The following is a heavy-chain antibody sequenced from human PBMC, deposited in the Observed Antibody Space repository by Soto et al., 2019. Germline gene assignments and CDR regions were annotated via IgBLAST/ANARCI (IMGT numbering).Heavy chain of an antibody. Sequence: SVKVSCKASGGTFSSYAISWVRQAPGQGLEWMGGIIPIFGTANYAQKFQGRVAITADESTSTAYMELSSLRPEDTAVYYCATSPDGSWPYYFDYWGQGTLVTVSS. CDR2: IIPIFGTA. D-gene: IGHD1-26*01. CDR3: ATSPDGSWPYYFDY. V-gene: IGHV1-69*13. J-gene: IGHJ4*02. CDR1: GGTFSSYA.